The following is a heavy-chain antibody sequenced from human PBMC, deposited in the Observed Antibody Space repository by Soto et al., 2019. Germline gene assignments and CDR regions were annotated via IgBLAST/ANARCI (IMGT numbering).Heavy chain of an antibody. Sequence: GGSLRLSYAASGFTVSSNYMSWVRQAPGKGLEWVSVIYGGVTTYYADSVKGRFTISRDNSKNTLYLQMNSLRAEDTAVYYCARGFSGDRSFDYWGQGTLVTVSS. CDR2: IYGGVTT. J-gene: IGHJ4*02. V-gene: IGHV3-66*01. CDR3: ARGFSGDRSFDY. D-gene: IGHD6-19*01. CDR1: GFTVSSNY.